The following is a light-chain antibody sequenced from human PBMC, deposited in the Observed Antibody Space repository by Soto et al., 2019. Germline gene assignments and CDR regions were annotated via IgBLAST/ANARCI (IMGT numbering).Light chain of an antibody. V-gene: IGKV3-11*01. CDR2: DVS. J-gene: IGKJ3*01. CDR1: QSVSSY. CDR3: QQRSNWPRFT. Sequence: EIVWTQSPATLSLSPGERATLSCRASQSVSSYLAWYQQKPGQAPRLLIYDVSNRATGIPARFSGSGSGTDFTLTIRSLEPADFAVYYCQQRSNWPRFTFGPGTKVDIK.